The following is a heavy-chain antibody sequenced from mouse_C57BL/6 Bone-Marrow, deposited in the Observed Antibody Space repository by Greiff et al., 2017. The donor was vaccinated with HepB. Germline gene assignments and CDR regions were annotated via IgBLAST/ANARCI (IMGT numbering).Heavy chain of an antibody. J-gene: IGHJ3*01. V-gene: IGHV7-1*01. CDR3: ARDSPNWGRFAY. CDR1: GFTFSDFY. CDR2: SRNKANDYTT. D-gene: IGHD4-1*01. Sequence: EVQRVASGGGLVQSGRSLRLSCATSGFTFSDFYMEWVRQAPGKGLEWIAASRNKANDYTTEYSASVKGRFIVSRDTSQSILYLQMNALRAEDTAIYYCARDSPNWGRFAYWGQGTLVTVSA.